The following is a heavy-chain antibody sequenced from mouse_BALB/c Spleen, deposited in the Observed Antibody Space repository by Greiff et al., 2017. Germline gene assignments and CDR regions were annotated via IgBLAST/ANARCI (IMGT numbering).Heavy chain of an antibody. CDR2: IDPSDSYT. Sequence: QVQLQHPGAELVKPGASVKMSCKASGYTFTSYWMHWVKQRPGQGLEWIGVIDPSDSYTSYNQKFKGKATLTVDTSSSTAYMQLSSLTSEDSAVYYCTRDSSGTTDVDYWGQGTTLTVSS. J-gene: IGHJ2*01. CDR3: TRDSSGTTDVDY. V-gene: IGHV1S127*01. D-gene: IGHD3-2*01. CDR1: GYTFTSYW.